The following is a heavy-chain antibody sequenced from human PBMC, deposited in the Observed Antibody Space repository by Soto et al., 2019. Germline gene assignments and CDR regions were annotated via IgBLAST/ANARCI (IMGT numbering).Heavy chain of an antibody. V-gene: IGHV4-59*01. CDR1: GGSISRDY. J-gene: IGHJ4*02. Sequence: PSETLSLTCTVSGGSISRDYWSWIRQPPGKGLEWIGYIYFSGSTNYNPSLKSRVTISVDTSKNQFSLKLGSVTAADTAVFYCGRGYRGDLFSFRGRGTLDIGSS. D-gene: IGHD1-26*01. CDR3: GRGYRGDLFSF. CDR2: IYFSGST.